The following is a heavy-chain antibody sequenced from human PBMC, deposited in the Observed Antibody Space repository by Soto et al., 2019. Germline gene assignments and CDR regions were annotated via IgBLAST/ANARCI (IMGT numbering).Heavy chain of an antibody. CDR1: GGSISSGGYY. V-gene: IGHV4-31*03. CDR3: ARSNYDFWSGLTFDY. D-gene: IGHD3-3*01. CDR2: IYYSGST. Sequence: QVQLQESGPGLVKPSQTLSLTCTVSGGSISSGGYYWSWIRQHPGKGLEWIGYIYYSGSTYYNPSLKSRVTISVDTSKNQVSLKLSSVTAADTAVYYCARSNYDFWSGLTFDYWGQGTLVNVSS. J-gene: IGHJ4*02.